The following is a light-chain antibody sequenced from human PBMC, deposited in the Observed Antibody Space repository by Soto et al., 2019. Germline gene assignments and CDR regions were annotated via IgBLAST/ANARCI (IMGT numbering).Light chain of an antibody. CDR1: QSVTNNY. J-gene: IGKJ5*01. V-gene: IGKV3D-20*01. CDR3: QQYNNWPPIT. Sequence: EIVLTQSPATLSLSPGARAPLSCGARQSVTNNYLAWYQQKPGLAPRLLIYDASYRANGIPDRFSGSGSGTDFTLTISRLEPEDFVVYYCQQYNNWPPITFGQGTRLEIK. CDR2: DAS.